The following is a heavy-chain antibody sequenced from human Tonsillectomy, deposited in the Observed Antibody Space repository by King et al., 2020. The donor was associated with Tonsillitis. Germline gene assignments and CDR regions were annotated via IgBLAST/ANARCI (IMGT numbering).Heavy chain of an antibody. Sequence: VQLVESGGGLVQPGGSLRLSCAASGFTFSSYAMSWVRQAPGKGLEWVSSISGSGDSTYYADSVKGRFTISRDNSKNTLYLQMNSLSAEDTAVFYCAKVHSLGWSGVRLGYWGQGTLVTVSS. CDR2: ISGSGDST. J-gene: IGHJ4*02. CDR1: GFTFSSYA. D-gene: IGHD6-19*01. V-gene: IGHV3-23*04. CDR3: AKVHSLGWSGVRLGY.